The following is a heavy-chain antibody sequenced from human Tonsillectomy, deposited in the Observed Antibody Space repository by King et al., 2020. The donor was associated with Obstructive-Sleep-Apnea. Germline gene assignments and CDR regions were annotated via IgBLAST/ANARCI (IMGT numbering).Heavy chain of an antibody. Sequence: VQLVESGGGLAQPGGSLRLSCAASGFTFNNVWMSWVRQAPGKGLEWVGRIKSQDDGETTDYAAPVNGRFTISRDDSKNTLYVQMNNLKTEDTGMYYCTTVGRAIAAAVFDSWGQGTLVTVSS. D-gene: IGHD6-13*01. J-gene: IGHJ4*02. CDR2: IKSQDDGETT. CDR3: TTVGRAIAAAVFDS. V-gene: IGHV3-15*01. CDR1: GFTFNNVW.